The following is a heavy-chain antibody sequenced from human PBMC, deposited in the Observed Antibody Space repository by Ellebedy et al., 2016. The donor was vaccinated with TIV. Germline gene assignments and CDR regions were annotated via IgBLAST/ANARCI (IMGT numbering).Heavy chain of an antibody. CDR3: TRDRIRGYYDSSGYYYGGY. J-gene: IGHJ4*02. V-gene: IGHV3-49*03. Sequence: GGSLRLSXTASGFTFGDYAMSWFRQAPGKGLEWVGFIRSKAYGGTTEYAASVKGRFTISRDDSKSIAYLQMNSLKTEDTAVYYCTRDRIRGYYDSSGYYYGGYWGQGTLVTVSS. CDR1: GFTFGDYA. CDR2: IRSKAYGGTT. D-gene: IGHD3-22*01.